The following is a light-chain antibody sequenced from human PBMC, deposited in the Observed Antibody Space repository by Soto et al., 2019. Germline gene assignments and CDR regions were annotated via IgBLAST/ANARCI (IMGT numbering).Light chain of an antibody. Sequence: QSALTQPPSASGSPGQSVTISCTGTSSDVGGYNYVSWYQQHPGKAPKLLLSEASKRPSGVPDRFSGSKSGNTASLTVSGLQAEDEADYYCSSFAGNNNLVFGGGTKLTVL. CDR3: SSFAGNNNLV. CDR2: EAS. J-gene: IGLJ2*01. V-gene: IGLV2-8*01. CDR1: SSDVGGYNY.